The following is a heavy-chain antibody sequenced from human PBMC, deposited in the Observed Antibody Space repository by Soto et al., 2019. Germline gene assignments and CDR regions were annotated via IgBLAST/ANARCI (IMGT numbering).Heavy chain of an antibody. Sequence: SETLSLTCAVYGGSFSGYYWSWIRQPPGKGLEWIGEINHSGSTNYNPSLKSRVTISVDTSKNQFSLKLSSVTAADTAVYYCAIVALRGGSGSYFGGWYYGMDVWGQGTTVTVSS. D-gene: IGHD3-10*01. CDR1: GGSFSGYY. CDR2: INHSGST. CDR3: AIVALRGGSGSYFGGWYYGMDV. J-gene: IGHJ6*02. V-gene: IGHV4-34*01.